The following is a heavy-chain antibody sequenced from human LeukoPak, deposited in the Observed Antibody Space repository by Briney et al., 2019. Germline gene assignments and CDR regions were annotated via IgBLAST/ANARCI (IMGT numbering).Heavy chain of an antibody. CDR1: GYSFNSYW. Sequence: GESLKISCKGSGYSFNSYWIAWVRQMPGKGLEWMGIIYAGDSDARYGPSFQGQVTFLADKSINTAYLQWNSLKASDTAMYYCARLLPGNPLLDYWGQGTLVTVSS. CDR3: ARLLPGNPLLDY. V-gene: IGHV5-51*01. J-gene: IGHJ4*02. CDR2: IYAGDSDA. D-gene: IGHD2-15*01.